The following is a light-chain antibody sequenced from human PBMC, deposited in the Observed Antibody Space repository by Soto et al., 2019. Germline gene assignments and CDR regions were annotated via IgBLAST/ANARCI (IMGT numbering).Light chain of an antibody. CDR1: QSVHNNY. J-gene: IGKJ1*01. CDR2: GAS. Sequence: EIVLTQSPATLSLSPGERAALSCRASQSVHNNYLAWYLHKPGQAPRLLIYGASRRATGIPDRFSGSGSGTDFTLTISRLEPEDFAVYYCHQYGSSLWTFGQGTKVEIK. V-gene: IGKV3-20*01. CDR3: HQYGSSLWT.